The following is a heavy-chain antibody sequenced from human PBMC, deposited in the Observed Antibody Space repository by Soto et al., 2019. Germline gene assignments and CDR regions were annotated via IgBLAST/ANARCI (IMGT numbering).Heavy chain of an antibody. D-gene: IGHD6-6*01. J-gene: IGHJ6*03. V-gene: IGHV3-64*01. CDR1: GFTLRGFA. Sequence: PGGALRLSCAASGFTLRGFAMDWVRQAPGKGLEYVSGISSNGVGTYYANSVQGRFTISRDNSKNTVYLQMGSLRPEDMAVYYCARRARPDFYYMDVWGKGTTVTVSS. CDR3: ARRARPDFYYMDV. CDR2: ISSNGVGT.